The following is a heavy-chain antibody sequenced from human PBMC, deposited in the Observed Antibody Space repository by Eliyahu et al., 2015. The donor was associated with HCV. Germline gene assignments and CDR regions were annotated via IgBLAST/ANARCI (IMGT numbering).Heavy chain of an antibody. CDR3: ANNPRRNYYDSSYYFDY. D-gene: IGHD3-22*01. Sequence: EVQLLESGGGLVQPGGSLRLSCAASGFTFSSXAMSWVRQAPGKGLEWVSAISGSGGSTYLADSVKGRFTISRDNSKNTLYLQMNSLRAEDTAVYYCANNPRRNYYDSSYYFDYWGQGTLVTVSS. J-gene: IGHJ4*02. CDR1: GFTFSSXA. V-gene: IGHV3-23*01. CDR2: ISGSGGST.